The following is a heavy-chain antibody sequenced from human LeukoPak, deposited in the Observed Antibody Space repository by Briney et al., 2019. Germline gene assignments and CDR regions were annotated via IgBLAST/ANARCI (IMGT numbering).Heavy chain of an antibody. CDR2: IYYIGST. Sequence: SETLSLACTVSGDSVSRSGYYWTWIRQPPGKGLEWIGYIYYIGSTNYNPSLKSRLTMSVDTSKNQFSLRLSSVIAADTAVYYCARYYDSTGSFDYWGQGTVVTVSS. V-gene: IGHV4-61*08. CDR1: GDSVSRSGYY. D-gene: IGHD3-22*01. CDR3: ARYYDSTGSFDY. J-gene: IGHJ4*02.